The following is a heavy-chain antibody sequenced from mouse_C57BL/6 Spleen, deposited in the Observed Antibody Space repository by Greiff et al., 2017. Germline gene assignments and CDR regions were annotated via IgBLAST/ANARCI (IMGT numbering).Heavy chain of an antibody. CDR3: AREDGYRYYFDY. CDR2: IYPGDGDT. V-gene: IGHV1-80*01. J-gene: IGHJ2*01. D-gene: IGHD2-3*01. Sequence: QVQLQQSGAELVKPGASVKLSCKASGYAFSSYWMNWVKQRPGKGLEWIGRIYPGDGDTNYNGKFKGKATLTADKSSSTAYMQLSSLTSEYSAVYFCAREDGYRYYFDYWGQGTTLTVSS. CDR1: GYAFSSYW.